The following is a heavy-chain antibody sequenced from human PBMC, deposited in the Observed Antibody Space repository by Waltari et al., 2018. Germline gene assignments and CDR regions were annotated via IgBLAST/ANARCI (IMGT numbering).Heavy chain of an antibody. CDR2: IIPILGTA. CDR1: GGTFSSYA. Sequence: QVQLVQSGAEVKKPGSSVKVSCKASGGTFSSYALSWVRQAPGQGLEWMGGIIPILGTANYAQKFQGRVTITADESTSTAYMELSSLRAEDTAVYYCARGGGRLHDRWFDPWGQGTLVTVSS. D-gene: IGHD4-4*01. V-gene: IGHV1-69*01. J-gene: IGHJ5*02. CDR3: ARGGGRLHDRWFDP.